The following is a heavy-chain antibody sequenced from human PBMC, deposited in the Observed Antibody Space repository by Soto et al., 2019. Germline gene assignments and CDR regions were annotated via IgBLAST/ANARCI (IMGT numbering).Heavy chain of an antibody. CDR1: GLSLSNARMG. J-gene: IGHJ5*02. V-gene: IGHV2-26*01. D-gene: IGHD3-3*01. Sequence: GSSPPLVPPTEPLTLTCTVSGLSLSNARMGVSWIRQPPGKALEWLAHIFSNDEKSYSTSLKSRLTISKDTSKSQVVLTMTNMDPVDTATYYCARIRERRYYDFWSGPNWFDPWGQGTLVTVAS. CDR3: ARIRERRYYDFWSGPNWFDP. CDR2: IFSNDEK.